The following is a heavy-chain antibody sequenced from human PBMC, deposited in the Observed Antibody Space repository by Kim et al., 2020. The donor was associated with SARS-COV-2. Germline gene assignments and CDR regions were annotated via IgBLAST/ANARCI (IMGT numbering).Heavy chain of an antibody. J-gene: IGHJ4*02. CDR3: TRHVYGTDY. V-gene: IGHV3-73*01. D-gene: IGHD2-8*01. Sequence: YATAYAASVKGRFTISRDDSKNTAYLQMNSLKTEDTAVYYCTRHVYGTDYWGQGTLVTVSS. CDR2: YAT.